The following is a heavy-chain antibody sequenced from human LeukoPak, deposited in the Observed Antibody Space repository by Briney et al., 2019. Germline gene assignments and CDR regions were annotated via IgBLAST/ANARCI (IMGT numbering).Heavy chain of an antibody. V-gene: IGHV4-39*01. CDR1: GGSISSSSYY. Sequence: SETLSLTCTVSGGSISSSSYYWGWIRQPPGKGLEWIGSIYYSGSTYYNPSLKSRVTISVDTSKNQFSLKLSSVTAADTAVYYCARGYYDSSGYYYGWDYYYGMDVWAKGPRSPSP. CDR2: IYYSGST. D-gene: IGHD3-22*01. J-gene: IGHJ6*02. CDR3: ARGYYDSSGYYYGWDYYYGMDV.